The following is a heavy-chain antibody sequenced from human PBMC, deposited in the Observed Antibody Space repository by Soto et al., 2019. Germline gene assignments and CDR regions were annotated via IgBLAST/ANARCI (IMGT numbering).Heavy chain of an antibody. CDR2: INLDGITT. V-gene: IGHV3-74*01. Sequence: VSLRLSCAVSGFSFRSYWMHWVRQGPGKELVWVSRINLDGITTNYADSVKGRFTISRDNAKNTLYLQMNSLRAEDTAVYYCARGYYSSSMDYWGQGTLVTVSS. J-gene: IGHJ4*02. CDR1: GFSFRSYW. CDR3: ARGYYSSSMDY. D-gene: IGHD6-6*01.